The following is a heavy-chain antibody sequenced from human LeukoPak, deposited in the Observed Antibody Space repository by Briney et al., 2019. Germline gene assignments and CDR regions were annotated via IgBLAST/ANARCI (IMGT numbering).Heavy chain of an antibody. D-gene: IGHD3-10*01. J-gene: IGHJ4*02. CDR1: GFTFSSYA. CDR2: ISGSGGST. Sequence: GGSLRLSCAASGFTFSSYAMSWVRQAPGKGLEWVSAISGSGGSTYYADSVKGRFTISRDNSKNTLYLQMNSLRAEDTAVYYCAKDYYGSGSWGYYFDYWGQGTLVTVSS. CDR3: AKDYYGSGSWGYYFDY. V-gene: IGHV3-23*01.